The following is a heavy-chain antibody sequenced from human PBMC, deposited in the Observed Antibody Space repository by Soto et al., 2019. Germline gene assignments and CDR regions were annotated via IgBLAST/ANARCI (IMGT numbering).Heavy chain of an antibody. CDR3: ARASFVIPDAFDI. CDR2: INPSGGST. CDR1: GCTFTSYY. D-gene: IGHD3-16*02. J-gene: IGHJ3*02. Sequence: ASVKVSCKASGCTFTSYYMHWVRQAPGQGLEWMGIINPSGGSTSYAQKFQGRVTMTRDTSTSTVYMELSSLRSEDTAVYYCARASFVIPDAFDIWGQGTMVTVS. V-gene: IGHV1-46*01.